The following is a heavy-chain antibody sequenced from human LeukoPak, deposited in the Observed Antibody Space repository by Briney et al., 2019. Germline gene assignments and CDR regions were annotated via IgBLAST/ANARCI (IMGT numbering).Heavy chain of an antibody. D-gene: IGHD1-26*01. CDR2: ISSSSSTI. V-gene: IGHV3-48*04. Sequence: GGSLRLSCAASGFTFSSYSMNWVRQAPGKGLEWVSYISSSSSTIYYADSVKGRFTISRDNAKNSLYLQMSSLRAEDAALYYCARTTSGATFSDYYYYHMDVWGKGTTVTVSS. J-gene: IGHJ6*03. CDR1: GFTFSSYS. CDR3: ARTTSGATFSDYYYYHMDV.